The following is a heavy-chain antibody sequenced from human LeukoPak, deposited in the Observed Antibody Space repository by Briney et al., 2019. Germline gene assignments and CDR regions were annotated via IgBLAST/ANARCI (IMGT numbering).Heavy chain of an antibody. CDR1: GFTFSSYS. J-gene: IGHJ6*03. CDR2: ISSSSSTI. CDR3: ARGGEAGYSNPPHYYYYYMDV. Sequence: PGGSLRLSCAASGFTFSSYSMNWVRQAPGKGLEWVSYISSSSSTIYYADSVKGRFTISRDNAKNSLYLQMNSLRAEDTAVYYCARGGEAGYSNPPHYYYYYMDVWGKGTTVTVSS. V-gene: IGHV3-48*01. D-gene: IGHD4-11*01.